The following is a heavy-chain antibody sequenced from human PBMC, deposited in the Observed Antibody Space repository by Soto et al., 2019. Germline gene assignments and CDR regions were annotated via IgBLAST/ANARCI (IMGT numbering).Heavy chain of an antibody. V-gene: IGHV5-51*01. D-gene: IGHD2-21*02. J-gene: IGHJ5*02. CDR3: ARLQLGGDRMLNWFDP. Sequence: PGESLKISCTGSGYTFTTYWIAWVRQMPGKGLEWMGIIYPGDSDTTYSPSFQGQVTISVDKSISTAYLQWSSLRSGDTAVYYCARLQLGGDRMLNWFDPWGQGTLVTVSS. CDR2: IYPGDSDT. CDR1: GYTFTTYW.